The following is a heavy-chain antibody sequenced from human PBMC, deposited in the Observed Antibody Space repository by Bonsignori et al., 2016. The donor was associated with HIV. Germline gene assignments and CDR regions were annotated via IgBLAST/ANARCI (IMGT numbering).Heavy chain of an antibody. J-gene: IGHJ4*02. V-gene: IGHV3-49*02. CDR3: TRAYCSSSSCQDY. D-gene: IGHD2-2*01. CDR2: LRSKAYGGTT. Sequence: WIRQPPGKGLEWVGFLRSKAYGGTTEYAASVKGRFTVSRDDSKSIAYLQMNSLKTEDTAVYYCTRAYCSSSSCQDYWGQGTLVTVSS.